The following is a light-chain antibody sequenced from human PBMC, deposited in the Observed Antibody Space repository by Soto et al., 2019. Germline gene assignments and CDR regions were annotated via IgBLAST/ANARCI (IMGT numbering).Light chain of an antibody. Sequence: EIVLTHSPGTLSLSPWEIATLSCRASQTVTSSYLAWYQQKPGQAPRLLIYGASSRATGIPDRFSGSGSGTDFTLTISRLETEDFAVLYCQQYGTSEIIFGQGTRLEIK. J-gene: IGKJ5*01. CDR3: QQYGTSEII. V-gene: IGKV3-20*01. CDR2: GAS. CDR1: QTVTSSY.